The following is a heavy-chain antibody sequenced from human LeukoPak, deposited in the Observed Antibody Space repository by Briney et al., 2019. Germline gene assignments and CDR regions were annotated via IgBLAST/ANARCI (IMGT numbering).Heavy chain of an antibody. D-gene: IGHD1-14*01. CDR1: GFTFSSHW. CDR2: IKQDGSGK. Sequence: PGGSLRLSCAASGFTFSSHWMNWVRQAPGKGLEWVANIKQDGSGKYYVDSVKGRFTISRDNAKKSLYLQMNGLRAEDTAVYYCARDSDHIDGANFDYWGQGTLVTVSS. V-gene: IGHV3-7*01. J-gene: IGHJ4*02. CDR3: ARDSDHIDGANFDY.